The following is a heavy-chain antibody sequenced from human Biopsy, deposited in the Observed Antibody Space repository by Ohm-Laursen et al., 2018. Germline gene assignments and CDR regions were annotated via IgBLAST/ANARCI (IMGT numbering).Heavy chain of an antibody. CDR3: ARGSGYFKLDV. Sequence: SETLSLTCPVNGESSSGYFWNWIRQPPGKGLEWIGEINQSGSTKYNPSLKRRATLSADSSNSRFSLRLTSVTAADTAIYYCARGSGYFKLDVWGQGTTVTVSS. D-gene: IGHD5-12*01. J-gene: IGHJ6*02. CDR2: INQSGST. CDR1: GESSSGYF. V-gene: IGHV4-34*01.